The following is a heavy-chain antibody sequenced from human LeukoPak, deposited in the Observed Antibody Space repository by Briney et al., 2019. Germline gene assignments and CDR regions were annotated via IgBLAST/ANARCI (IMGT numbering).Heavy chain of an antibody. CDR1: GFTFRNYA. D-gene: IGHD2-21*02. CDR3: AKVGHERVVTPYYFDY. CDR2: ISFDGSNI. Sequence: GRSLKLSCGASGFTFRNYAMHWVRQAPGKGLEWVAIISFDGSNIQFGDSVRGRFTISRDNPKNTVFLQMNSLRAEDTAVYYCAKVGHERVVTPYYFDYWGQGTLVTVSS. J-gene: IGHJ4*02. V-gene: IGHV3-30*18.